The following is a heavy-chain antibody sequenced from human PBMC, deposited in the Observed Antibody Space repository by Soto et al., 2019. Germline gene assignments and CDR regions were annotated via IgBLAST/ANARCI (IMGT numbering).Heavy chain of an antibody. CDR1: GGTFSSYS. CDR3: ARGCSSTSCYFLN. J-gene: IGHJ3*01. V-gene: IGHV1-46*01. CDR2: INPSGGST. Sequence: ASVKVSCKASGGTFSSYSISWVRQAPVQGLEWMGIINPSGGSTSYAQKFQGRVTMTRDTSTSTVYMELSSLRSEDTAVYYCARGCSSTSCYFLNWGQGTMVTVSS. D-gene: IGHD2-2*01.